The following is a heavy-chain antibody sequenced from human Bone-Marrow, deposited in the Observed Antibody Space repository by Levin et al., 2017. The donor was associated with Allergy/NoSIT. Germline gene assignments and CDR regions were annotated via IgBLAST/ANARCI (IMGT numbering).Heavy chain of an antibody. CDR3: ASLEGDYYGSGSYNWFDP. D-gene: IGHD3-10*01. J-gene: IGHJ5*02. Sequence: VASVKVSCKASGGTFSSYAISWVRQAPGQGLEWMGRIIPILGIANYAQKFQGRVTITADKSTSTAYMELSSLRSEDTAVYYCASLEGDYYGSGSYNWFDPWGQGTLVTVSS. CDR2: IIPILGIA. CDR1: GGTFSSYA. V-gene: IGHV1-69*04.